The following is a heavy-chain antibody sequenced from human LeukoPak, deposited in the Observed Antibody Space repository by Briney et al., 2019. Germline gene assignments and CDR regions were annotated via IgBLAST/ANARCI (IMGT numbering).Heavy chain of an antibody. D-gene: IGHD6-13*01. V-gene: IGHV1-18*01. Sequence: ASVKVSCKASGYTFTSYGISWVRQAPGQGLEGMGWISAYNGNTNYAQKLQGRVTITTDTSTSTAYMELRSLRSDDTAVYYCARVAAAGKNDYWGQGTLVTVSS. CDR2: ISAYNGNT. J-gene: IGHJ4*02. CDR1: GYTFTSYG. CDR3: ARVAAAGKNDY.